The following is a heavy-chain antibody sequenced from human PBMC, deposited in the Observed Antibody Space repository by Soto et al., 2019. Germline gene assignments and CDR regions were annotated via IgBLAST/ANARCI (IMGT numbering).Heavy chain of an antibody. CDR3: ARGRRPPGGYYYYYYMDV. CDR1: GGSISSYY. CDR2: IYYSGST. V-gene: IGHV4-59*01. Sequence: QVQLQESGPGLVKPSETLSLTCTVSGGSISSYYWSWIRQPPGKGLEWIGYIYYSGSTNYNPSLKSRVTISVDTSKNQFSLKLSSVTAADTAVYYCARGRRPPGGYYYYYYMDVWGKGTTVTVSS. D-gene: IGHD3-10*01. J-gene: IGHJ6*03.